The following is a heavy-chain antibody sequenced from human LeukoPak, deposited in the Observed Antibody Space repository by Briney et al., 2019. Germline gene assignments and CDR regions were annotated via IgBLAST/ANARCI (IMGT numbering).Heavy chain of an antibody. J-gene: IGHJ4*02. CDR2: IIPILGIA. D-gene: IGHD6-13*01. CDR3: ARGIAAAGTLSY. CDR1: GGTFSSYA. V-gene: IGHV1-69*04. Sequence: SVKVSCKASGGTFSSYAISWVRQAPGQGLEWMGRIIPILGIANYAQKFQGRVTITTDESTSTAYMELSSLRSEDTAVYYCARGIAAAGTLSYWGQGTLVTVSS.